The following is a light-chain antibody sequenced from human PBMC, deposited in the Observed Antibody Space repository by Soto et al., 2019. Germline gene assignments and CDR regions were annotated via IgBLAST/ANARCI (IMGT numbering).Light chain of an antibody. Sequence: QSVLSQPPSASGTPGQRITISCSGSSSNIGRNYVYWYQQLPGTAPKLLIFKNDQRPSGVPDRFSGSKSGTSASLAISGLRPEDEADYYCATWDANLRDWVFGGGTKLTVL. J-gene: IGLJ3*02. V-gene: IGLV1-47*01. CDR2: KND. CDR1: SSNIGRNY. CDR3: ATWDANLRDWV.